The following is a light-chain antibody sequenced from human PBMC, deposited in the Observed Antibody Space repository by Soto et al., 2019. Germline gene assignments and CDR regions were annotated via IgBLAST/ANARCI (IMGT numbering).Light chain of an antibody. J-gene: IGKJ2*01. Sequence: DIRMTQSPSTLSAFVGDRVTITCRASQSISLSLAWYQQKPGKAPDLLISDASNLERGVPSRFSGSGSGTEFTLTISSLQPDDFATYYCQQYDSYSYTFGQGTKVDIK. V-gene: IGKV1-5*01. CDR2: DAS. CDR1: QSISLS. CDR3: QQYDSYSYT.